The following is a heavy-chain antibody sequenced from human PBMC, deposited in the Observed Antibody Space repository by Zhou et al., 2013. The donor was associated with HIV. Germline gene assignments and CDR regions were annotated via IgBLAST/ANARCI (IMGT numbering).Heavy chain of an antibody. CDR2: INPNTGGT. CDR3: ARDWQYQVTFGDYYMDI. Sequence: QVQLVQSGAEVKKPGASVKVSCKASGYTFTDYYIRWVRQAPGQGLEWMGWINPNTGGTNYAQKFQGRVTMTRDTSISTAYMELSRLRSDDTAVYYCARDWQYQVTFGDYYMDIWGNGTTVIVS. CDR1: GYTFTDYY. V-gene: IGHV1-2*02. J-gene: IGHJ6*03. D-gene: IGHD3-3*01.